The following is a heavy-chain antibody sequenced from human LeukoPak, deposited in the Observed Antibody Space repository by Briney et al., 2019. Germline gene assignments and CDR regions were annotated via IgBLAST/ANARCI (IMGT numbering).Heavy chain of an antibody. Sequence: SETLSLTCTVSGGSISSYYGSWIRQPPGKGMEWIGYIYYSGSTYYNPSRKSRVTISVDTSTNQFSLKLSSLAATDPDFYSCAREEESSGYWGAFDIWGQGTMVTVSS. J-gene: IGHJ3*02. CDR1: GGSISSYY. D-gene: IGHD3-22*01. CDR3: AREEESSGYWGAFDI. CDR2: IYYSGST. V-gene: IGHV4-59*12.